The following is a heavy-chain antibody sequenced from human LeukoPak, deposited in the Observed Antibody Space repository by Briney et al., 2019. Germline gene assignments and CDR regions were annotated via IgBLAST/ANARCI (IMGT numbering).Heavy chain of an antibody. CDR2: TYYRSKWYD. CDR1: GDRVSSNTAA. V-gene: IGHV6-1*01. J-gene: IGHJ4*02. Sequence: SQTLSLTCAISGDRVSSNTAAWNWIRQSPSRGLEWLGRTYYRSKWYDGYALSVKSRIIINPDTSKNQFSLQLNSVTPEDTAVYYCARGEDGYIDYWGQGTLVTVSS. CDR3: ARGEDGYIDY.